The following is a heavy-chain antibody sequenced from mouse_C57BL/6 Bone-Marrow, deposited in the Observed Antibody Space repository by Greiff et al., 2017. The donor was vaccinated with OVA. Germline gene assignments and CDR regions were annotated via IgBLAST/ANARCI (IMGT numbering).Heavy chain of an antibody. CDR2: INPYNGGT. CDR1: GYTFTDYY. D-gene: IGHD1-1*01. Sequence: EVKLMESGPVLVKPGASVKMSCKASGYTFTDYYMNWVKQSHGKSLEWIGVINPYNGGTSYNQKFKGKATLTVDKSSSTAYMELNSLTSEDSAVYYCANYYGSSYRYFDVWGTGTTVTVSS. J-gene: IGHJ1*03. V-gene: IGHV1-19*01. CDR3: ANYYGSSYRYFDV.